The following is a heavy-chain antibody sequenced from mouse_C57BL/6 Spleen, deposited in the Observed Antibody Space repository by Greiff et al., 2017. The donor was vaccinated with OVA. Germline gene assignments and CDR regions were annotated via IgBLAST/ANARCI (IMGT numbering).Heavy chain of an antibody. CDR2: ISSGSSTI. J-gene: IGHJ4*01. D-gene: IGHD1-1*01. Sequence: EVQRVESGGGLVKPGGSLKLSCAASGFTFSDYGMHWVRQAPEKGLEWVAYISSGSSTIYYADTVKGRFTISRDNAKNTLFLQMTSLRSEDTAMYYCARGATEGYYAMDYWGQGTSVTVSS. V-gene: IGHV5-17*01. CDR1: GFTFSDYG. CDR3: ARGATEGYYAMDY.